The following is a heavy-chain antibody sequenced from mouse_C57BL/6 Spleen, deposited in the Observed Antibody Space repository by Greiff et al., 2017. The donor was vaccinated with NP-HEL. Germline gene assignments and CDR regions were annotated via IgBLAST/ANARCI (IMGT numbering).Heavy chain of an antibody. J-gene: IGHJ1*03. D-gene: IGHD1-1*01. V-gene: IGHV1-81*01. CDR3: AIITTVVATGYFDV. CDR2: IYPRSGNT. Sequence: VQLQESGAELARPGASVKLSCKASGYTFTSYGISWVKQRTGQGLEWIGEIYPRSGNTYYNEKFKGKATLTADKSSSTAYMELRSLTSEDSAVYFCAIITTVVATGYFDVWGTGTTVTVSS. CDR1: GYTFTSYG.